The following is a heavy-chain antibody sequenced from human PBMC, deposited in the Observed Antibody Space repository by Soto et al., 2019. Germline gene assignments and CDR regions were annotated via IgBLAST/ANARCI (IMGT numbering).Heavy chain of an antibody. CDR3: ASGYCSSTSCSDAFDI. Sequence: GESLKISCKGSGYSFTSYWISWVRQMPGKGLEWMGRIDPSDSYTNYSPSFQGHVTISADKSISTAYLQWSSLKASDTAMYYCASGYCSSTSCSDAFDIWGQGTMVTVS. D-gene: IGHD2-2*01. V-gene: IGHV5-10-1*01. J-gene: IGHJ3*02. CDR1: GYSFTSYW. CDR2: IDPSDSYT.